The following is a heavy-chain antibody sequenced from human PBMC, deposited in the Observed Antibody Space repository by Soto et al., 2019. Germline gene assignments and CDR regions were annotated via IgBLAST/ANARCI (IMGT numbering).Heavy chain of an antibody. CDR3: VSWVSAHFDY. V-gene: IGHV3-23*01. J-gene: IGHJ4*01. Sequence: GGELRLSCAASGFTFDSPYSHGMSWVRQSPGKGPEWVSTIRSNGANTHYAESVKGRCTISKDPSRNTVHLHMNSLRAEDTATYFCVSWVSAHFDYWGHGP. D-gene: IGHD2-8*01. CDR1: GFTFDSPYSHG. CDR2: IRSNGANT.